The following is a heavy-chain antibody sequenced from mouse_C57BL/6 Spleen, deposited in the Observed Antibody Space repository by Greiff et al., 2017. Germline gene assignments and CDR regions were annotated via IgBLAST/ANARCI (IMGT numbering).Heavy chain of an antibody. J-gene: IGHJ2*01. CDR2: IYPGDGDT. Sequence: VQLQQSGPELVKPGASVKISCKASGYAFSSSWMNWVKQRPGKGLEWIGRIYPGDGDTKYNGKFKGKATLTADKSSSTAYMQLSSLTSDDSAVYFCARGPSITSVVAPFDYWGQGTTLTVSS. V-gene: IGHV1-82*01. D-gene: IGHD1-1*01. CDR3: ARGPSITSVVAPFDY. CDR1: GYAFSSSW.